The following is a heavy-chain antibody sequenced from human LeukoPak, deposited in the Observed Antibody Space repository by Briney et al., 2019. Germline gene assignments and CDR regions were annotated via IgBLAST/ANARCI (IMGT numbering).Heavy chain of an antibody. V-gene: IGHV4-39*01. CDR2: IYYSGST. D-gene: IGHD4-23*01. CDR1: GGSVSSSSYY. J-gene: IGHJ3*02. Sequence: SETLSLTSTVSGGSVSSSSYYWGWIRQPPGKGLEWIGSIYYSGSTYYNPSLKSRVTISVDTSKNQFSLKLSSVTAADTAVYYCARLLDYGGNSVASDIWGQGTMVTVSS. CDR3: ARLLDYGGNSVASDI.